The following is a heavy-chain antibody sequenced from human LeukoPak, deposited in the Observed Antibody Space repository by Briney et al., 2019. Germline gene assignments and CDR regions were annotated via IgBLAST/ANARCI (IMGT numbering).Heavy chain of an antibody. Sequence: PGGSLRLSCAASGFTFSSYAMSWVRQAPGEGLEWVSAISGSGGSTYYADSVKGRFTISRDNSKNTLYLQMNSLRAEDTAVYYCAKDTTGDRRGYFDYWGQGTLVTVSS. CDR1: GFTFSSYA. CDR3: AKDTTGDRRGYFDY. CDR2: ISGSGGST. J-gene: IGHJ4*02. V-gene: IGHV3-23*01. D-gene: IGHD7-27*01.